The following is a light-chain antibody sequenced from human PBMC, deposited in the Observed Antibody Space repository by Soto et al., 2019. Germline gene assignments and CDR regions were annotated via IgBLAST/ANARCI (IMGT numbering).Light chain of an antibody. CDR2: DAS. Sequence: DLQMTQSPSSLSASVGDRVTITCQASQDIDKSLNWYQQRPGKAPNLLIYDASYLETGVPSRFSGRGSGTFFTFTISSLQPDDIATYYCQQFDNLPYTFGQGTRLEIK. CDR1: QDIDKS. V-gene: IGKV1-33*01. CDR3: QQFDNLPYT. J-gene: IGKJ2*01.